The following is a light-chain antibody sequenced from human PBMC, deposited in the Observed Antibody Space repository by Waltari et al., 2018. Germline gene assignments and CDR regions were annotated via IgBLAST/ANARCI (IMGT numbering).Light chain of an antibody. CDR1: SSDVGVYDY. Sequence: QSALTQPAPVSGSPGQSTTISCPGTSSDVGVYDYVSWYQQYPGKAPKLVIYDVSNRPSGASNRFSGSKSGNTASLIISGLLAEDEADYYCSSYSSNSLYVFGTGTKVTVL. J-gene: IGLJ1*01. CDR2: DVS. CDR3: SSYSSNSLYV. V-gene: IGLV2-14*03.